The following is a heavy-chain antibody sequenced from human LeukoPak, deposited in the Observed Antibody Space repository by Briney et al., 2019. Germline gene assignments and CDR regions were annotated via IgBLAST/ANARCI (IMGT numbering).Heavy chain of an antibody. D-gene: IGHD3-10*01. CDR2: ISVYKGDT. CDR3: ARLLWFGGLSPGH. J-gene: IGHJ4*02. Sequence: GASVKVSCKASGYNFRAYDITWVRQAPGQGLEWMGWISVYKGDTKYAQNIQGRVTMTTDTSTSTAYMELRSLRSDDTAVYYCARLLWFGGLSPGHWGQGTLVTVSS. CDR1: GYNFRAYD. V-gene: IGHV1-18*01.